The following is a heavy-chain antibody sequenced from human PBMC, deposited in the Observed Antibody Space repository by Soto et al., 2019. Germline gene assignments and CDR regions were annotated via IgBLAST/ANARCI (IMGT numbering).Heavy chain of an antibody. D-gene: IGHD2-2*01. J-gene: IGHJ4*02. CDR1: GVGFSTYG. CDR3: ARDESAGSSTTN. CDR2: IDSSGRYV. Sequence: EVPLMESGGGLVKPGGSLRLSCAASGVGFSTYGMNWVRQAPGKGPEWVSSIDSSGRYVYYADSVESRFTTSRDNAKNSLYLQMNSLRVEDTALYFGARDESAGSSTTNWGQGTLVTVSS. V-gene: IGHV3-21*01.